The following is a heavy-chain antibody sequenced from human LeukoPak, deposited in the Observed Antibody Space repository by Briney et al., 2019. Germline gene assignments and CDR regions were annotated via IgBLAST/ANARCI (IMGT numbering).Heavy chain of an antibody. CDR1: GFTFSFSE. J-gene: IGHJ4*02. CDR3: ASRVNGHFFDY. CDR2: ISSSGSTI. D-gene: IGHD3-3*02. Sequence: GGSLRLSCAASGFTFSFSEMNWVRQVPGKGLEWVSYISSSGSTIYYADSVKGRFTISRDNAKNSLYLQLNSLGAEDTAVYYCASRVNGHFFDYWGQGTPVTVSS. V-gene: IGHV3-48*03.